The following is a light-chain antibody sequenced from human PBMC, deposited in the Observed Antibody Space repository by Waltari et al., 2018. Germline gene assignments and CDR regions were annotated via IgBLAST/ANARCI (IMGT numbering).Light chain of an antibody. V-gene: IGKV1-9*01. CDR1: QGINSF. Sequence: DIQLTQSPSFLSASVGARVTITCRASQGINSFLAWYQQKPGKAPKLLIYAASTLQSGVPSRFSGSGSGTEFTLTISSLQPEDFAAYSCQQLSTYPWTFGQGTRLEIK. CDR2: AAS. CDR3: QQLSTYPWT. J-gene: IGKJ2*02.